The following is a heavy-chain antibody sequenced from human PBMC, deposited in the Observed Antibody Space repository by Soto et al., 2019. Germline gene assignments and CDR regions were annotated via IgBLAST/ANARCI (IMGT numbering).Heavy chain of an antibody. D-gene: IGHD6-19*01. J-gene: IGHJ4*02. CDR3: TTASGYSSGWFFDY. Sequence: GGSLRLSCAASGFTVSSNYMSWVRQAPGKGLEWVSVLYSGGTTYYADSVKGRFTISRDNSKNTLYLQMNNLRAEDTAVYYCTTASGYSSGWFFDYWGQGTLVTVSS. CDR1: GFTVSSNY. CDR2: LYSGGTT. V-gene: IGHV3-66*01.